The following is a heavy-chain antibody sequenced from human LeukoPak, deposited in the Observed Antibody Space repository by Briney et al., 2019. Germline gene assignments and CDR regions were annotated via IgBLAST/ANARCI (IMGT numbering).Heavy chain of an antibody. CDR3: AKNRQLWLRGGYYFDY. V-gene: IGHV3-23*01. D-gene: IGHD5-18*01. CDR2: ISGSGGST. CDR1: GFSFRSYA. J-gene: IGHJ4*02. Sequence: PGRSLRLSCAASGFSFRSYAMHWVRQAPGKGLEWVSAISGSGGSTYYADSVKGRFTISRDNSKNTLYLQMNSLRAEDTAVYYCAKNRQLWLRGGYYFDYWGQGTLVTVSS.